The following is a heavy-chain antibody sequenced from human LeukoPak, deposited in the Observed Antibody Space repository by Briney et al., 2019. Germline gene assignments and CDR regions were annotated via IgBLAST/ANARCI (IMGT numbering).Heavy chain of an antibody. CDR3: AKGPRVLPRDY. J-gene: IGHJ4*02. Sequence: GGSLRLSCAASGFTFSSYWMGWVRQAPGKGLEWVANVKQDGSEKYYVDSVKGRFTISRDNSKNTLYLQMNSLRAEDTAVYYCAKGPRVLPRDYWGQGTLVTVSS. CDR2: VKQDGSEK. D-gene: IGHD2-8*01. CDR1: GFTFSSYW. V-gene: IGHV3-7*03.